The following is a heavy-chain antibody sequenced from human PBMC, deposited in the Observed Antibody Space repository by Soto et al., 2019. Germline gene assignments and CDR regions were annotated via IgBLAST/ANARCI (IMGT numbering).Heavy chain of an antibody. CDR3: ASGRPRGPTTYAFDI. D-gene: IGHD5-12*01. J-gene: IGHJ3*02. CDR1: GFTFSSYS. CDR2: ISSSSSYI. Sequence: EVQLVESGGGLVKPGGSLRLSCAASGFTFSSYSMNWVRQAPGKGLEWVSSISSSSSYIYYADSVKGRFTISRDNDNNPVYQQMNSLRAEDTAVYYCASGRPRGPTTYAFDIWGQGTMVPVSS. V-gene: IGHV3-21*01.